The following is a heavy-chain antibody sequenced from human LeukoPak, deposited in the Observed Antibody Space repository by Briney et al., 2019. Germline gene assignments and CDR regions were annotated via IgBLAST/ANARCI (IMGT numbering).Heavy chain of an antibody. V-gene: IGHV3-53*01. J-gene: IGHJ4*02. CDR1: GFTVSSNY. CDR2: IYSGGST. CDR3: ARVAPRHNYGAIDY. Sequence: GSLRLSCAASGFTVSSNYMSWVRQAPGKGLEWVSVIYSGGSTYYADSVKGRFTISRDNSKNTLYLQMNSLRAEDTAMYYCARVAPRHNYGAIDYWGQGTLVTVSS. D-gene: IGHD4/OR15-4a*01.